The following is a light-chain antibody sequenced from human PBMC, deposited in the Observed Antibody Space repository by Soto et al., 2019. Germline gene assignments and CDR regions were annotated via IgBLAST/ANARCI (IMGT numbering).Light chain of an antibody. CDR3: QPYNSYSEA. V-gene: IGKV1-5*03. Sequence: DIQMTQSPSTLSGSVGDRVTITCRASQTISSWLVWYQQKPGKAPKLLIYKASTLKSGVPSRFSGSGSGTEFTLTISSLQPDDFATYYCQPYNSYSEAFGQGNKVDLK. CDR2: KAS. CDR1: QTISSW. J-gene: IGKJ1*01.